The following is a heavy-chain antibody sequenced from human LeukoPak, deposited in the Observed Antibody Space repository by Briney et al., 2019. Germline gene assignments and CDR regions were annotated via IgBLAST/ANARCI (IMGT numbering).Heavy chain of an antibody. CDR1: GGSISSYY. CDR2: IYTSGST. J-gene: IGHJ4*02. CDR3: ARVSDSSGYYYGRTFDY. V-gene: IGHV4-4*07. D-gene: IGHD3-22*01. Sequence: SETLSLTCTVSGGSISSYYWSWIWQPAGKGLEWIGRIYTSGSTNYNPSLKSRVTMSVDTSKNQFSLKLSSVTAADTAVYYCARVSDSSGYYYGRTFDYWGQGTLVTVSS.